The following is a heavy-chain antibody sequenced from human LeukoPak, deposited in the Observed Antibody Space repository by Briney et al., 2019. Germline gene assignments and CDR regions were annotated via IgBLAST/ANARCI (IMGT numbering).Heavy chain of an antibody. CDR3: AAGRSGYDQFDY. CDR2: ISSSSSTI. V-gene: IGHV3-48*02. Sequence: GGSLRLSCAASGFSFSSSSMNWVRQAPGKGLEWVSYISSSSSTIYYADSVKGRFTISRDNAKNSLFLQMNSLRDEDTAVYYCAAGRSGYDQFDYWGQGTLVTVSS. J-gene: IGHJ4*02. CDR1: GFSFSSSS. D-gene: IGHD5-12*01.